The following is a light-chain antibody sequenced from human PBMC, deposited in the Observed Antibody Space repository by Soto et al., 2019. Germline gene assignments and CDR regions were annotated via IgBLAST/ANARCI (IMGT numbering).Light chain of an antibody. CDR3: LLDYAYFWA. Sequence: AIQLTQSPSSRSASVGDRVTITCRASQGIRSALGWYQQKPGKVPKLLIYAASTLQSGVPSRFSGSGFGTDFTLTINSLQPENFATYYCLLDYAYFWAFGQGTKVDIK. CDR1: QGIRSA. V-gene: IGKV1-6*01. CDR2: AAS. J-gene: IGKJ1*01.